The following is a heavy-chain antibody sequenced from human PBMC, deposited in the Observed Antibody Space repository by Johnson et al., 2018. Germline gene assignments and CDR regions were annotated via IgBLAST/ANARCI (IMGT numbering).Heavy chain of an antibody. CDR2: ISSGGRT. CDR1: GGSVNSSSYY. J-gene: IGHJ3*02. Sequence: QVQLRESGPGLVKPSETLSLTCSVSGGSVNSSSYYWGWIRQPPGKGLEWIGNISSGGRTSYNPSLKSRLSISGDTSKNQLSLKLNSVTAADTAVYYCTQSSSYFAKIVVDRGNAFDIWGQGTMVTVSS. CDR3: TQSSSYFAKIVVDRGNAFDI. V-gene: IGHV4-39*01. D-gene: IGHD2-21*01.